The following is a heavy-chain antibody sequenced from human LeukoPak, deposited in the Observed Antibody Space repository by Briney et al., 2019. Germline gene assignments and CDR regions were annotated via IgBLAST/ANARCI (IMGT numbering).Heavy chain of an antibody. D-gene: IGHD1-14*01. CDR2: FYYTGST. V-gene: IGHV4-61*08. J-gene: IGHJ6*03. CDR1: GGSISS. CDR3: ARGGGDTPLVPEPYFYYYMDV. Sequence: SETLSLTCTVSGGSISSFYWSWFYWSWIRQPPGKGLEWIGHFYYTGSTNYNPSLKSRVTISEDTSKNQFSLKLRSVTAPDTAVYYCARGGGDTPLVPEPYFYYYMDVWGKGTTVTVSS.